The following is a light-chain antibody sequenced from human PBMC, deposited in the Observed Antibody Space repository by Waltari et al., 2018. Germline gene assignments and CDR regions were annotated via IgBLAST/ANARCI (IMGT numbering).Light chain of an antibody. J-gene: IGLJ1*01. Sequence: QSALTQPPSVSGSLGQSITIPGTGTRSDVGSYNLVSWYQQHPGKAPKLMIYEGSKRPSGVSNRFSGSKSGNTASLTISGLQAEDEADYYCCSYAGSSTFVFGTGTKVTVL. CDR1: RSDVGSYNL. CDR3: CSYAGSSTFV. CDR2: EGS. V-gene: IGLV2-23*01.